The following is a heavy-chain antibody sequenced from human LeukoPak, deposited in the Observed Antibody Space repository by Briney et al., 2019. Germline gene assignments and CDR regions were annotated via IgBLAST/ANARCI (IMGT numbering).Heavy chain of an antibody. J-gene: IGHJ4*02. Sequence: ASVKVSCKASGYTFTSYGISWVRQAPGQGLEWMGWISAYNGNTNYAQKLQGRVTMTTDTSTSTAYMELRSLRSDDTAAYYCARDHSIVGATHFDYWGQGTLVTVSS. V-gene: IGHV1-18*01. CDR3: ARDHSIVGATHFDY. D-gene: IGHD1-26*01. CDR1: GYTFTSYG. CDR2: ISAYNGNT.